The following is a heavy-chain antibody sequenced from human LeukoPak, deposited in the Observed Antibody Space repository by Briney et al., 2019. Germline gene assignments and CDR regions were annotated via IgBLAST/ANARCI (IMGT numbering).Heavy chain of an antibody. CDR2: IKDKTEGGTI. CDR1: GFTFSNVD. D-gene: IGHD1-26*01. Sequence: PGGSLRLSCAASGFTFSNVDMSWVRQAPGKGLEWVGRIKDKTEGGTIDYAAPVNGRFTISRDDSKSTLYLQMNSLKTDDSAVYYRTTVIWDSTPDYWGQGTLVTVSS. J-gene: IGHJ4*02. V-gene: IGHV3-15*01. CDR3: TTVIWDSTPDY.